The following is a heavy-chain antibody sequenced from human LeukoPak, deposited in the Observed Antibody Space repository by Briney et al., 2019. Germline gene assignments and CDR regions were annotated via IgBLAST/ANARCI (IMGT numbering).Heavy chain of an antibody. V-gene: IGHV3-23*01. J-gene: IGHJ4*02. CDR1: GFTFSTFA. Sequence: GGSLRLSCAASGFTFSTFAMIWVRQPPGKGLEWVSSIFPSGGEIHYADSVRGRFTISRDNSKSTLSLQMNSLRAEDTAVYYCARDGWDSSSPYFDYWGQGTLVTVSS. D-gene: IGHD6-13*01. CDR2: IFPSGGEI. CDR3: ARDGWDSSSPYFDY.